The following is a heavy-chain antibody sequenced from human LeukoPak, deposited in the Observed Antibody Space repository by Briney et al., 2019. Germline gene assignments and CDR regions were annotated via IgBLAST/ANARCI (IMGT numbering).Heavy chain of an antibody. D-gene: IGHD6-13*01. CDR1: GYSFTSYW. CDR2: IYPGDSDT. Sequence: GESLKISCKGSGYSFTSYWIGWVRQMPGKGLEWMWIIYPGDSDTRYSPSFQGQVTISADKSISTAYLQWSSLKASDTAMYYCARRGQRLVQGNYYYGMDVWGKGTTVTVSS. V-gene: IGHV5-51*01. CDR3: ARRGQRLVQGNYYYGMDV. J-gene: IGHJ6*04.